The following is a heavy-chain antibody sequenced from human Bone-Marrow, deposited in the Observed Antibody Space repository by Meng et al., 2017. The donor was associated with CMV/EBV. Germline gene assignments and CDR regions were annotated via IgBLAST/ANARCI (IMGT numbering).Heavy chain of an antibody. CDR1: GYTFTSYG. V-gene: IGHV1-18*01. D-gene: IGHD1-26*01. J-gene: IGHJ4*01. CDR2: ISAYNGNT. CDR3: ARGGSTFFFSGSYSFDY. Sequence: ASVKVSCKASGYTFTSYGISWVRQAPGQGLEWMGWISAYNGNTNYAQKLQGRVTMTTDTSTSTAYMELRSLRSDDTAVYYCARGGSTFFFSGSYSFDYWGQRTLVTVSS.